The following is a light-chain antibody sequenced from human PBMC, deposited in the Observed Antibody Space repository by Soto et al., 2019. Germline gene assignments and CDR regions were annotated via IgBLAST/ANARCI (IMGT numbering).Light chain of an antibody. CDR3: QQYERWPPWT. CDR2: GAS. V-gene: IGKV3-15*01. J-gene: IGKJ1*01. Sequence: EIVMTQSPATLSVSPGERATLSCRASQSVSSKLAWYQQKPGQAPRLLIYGASTRATGIPARFSGSGSGTEFTLTISSLQSEDFAIYHCQQYERWPPWTFGQGTKVDIK. CDR1: QSVSSK.